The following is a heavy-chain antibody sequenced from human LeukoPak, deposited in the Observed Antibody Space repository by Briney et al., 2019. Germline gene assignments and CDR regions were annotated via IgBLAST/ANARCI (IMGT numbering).Heavy chain of an antibody. J-gene: IGHJ4*02. CDR1: GLTFSSHG. CDR2: IYSGGST. D-gene: IGHD2-15*01. Sequence: GGSLRLSCAGSGLTFSSHGMSWVRQAPGKGLEWVSVIYSGGSTYYADSVKGRFTISRDNSKNTLYLQMNSLRAEDTAVYYCARDSRRILPSDWGQGTLVTVSS. V-gene: IGHV3-66*01. CDR3: ARDSRRILPSD.